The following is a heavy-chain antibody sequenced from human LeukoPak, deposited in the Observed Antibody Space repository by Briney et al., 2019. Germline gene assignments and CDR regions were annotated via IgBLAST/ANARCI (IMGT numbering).Heavy chain of an antibody. D-gene: IGHD3-3*01. Sequence: GSLRLSCAASGFTFSSFEMNWVRQAPGKALEWLSYISSSGSTIYYADSVKGRFTISRDNAKNSLYLQMSTLRAEDTAVYYCVRLKYYDFWSGYSSLDYWGQGTLVTVSS. V-gene: IGHV3-48*03. CDR1: GFTFSSFE. J-gene: IGHJ4*02. CDR3: VRLKYYDFWSGYSSLDY. CDR2: ISSSGSTI.